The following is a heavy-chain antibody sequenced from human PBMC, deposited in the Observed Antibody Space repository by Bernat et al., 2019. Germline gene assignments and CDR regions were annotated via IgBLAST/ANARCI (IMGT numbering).Heavy chain of an antibody. Sequence: EVQLVESGGGLVQPGGSLRLSCAASGFTFSSYSMNWVRQAPGKGLEGVSYISSSSTIYSADAVKGRFTISRDNAKNSLYLQMNSLRDEDTAVYYCASLWYGDLRDSYYYYGMDVWGQGTTVTVSS. V-gene: IGHV3-48*02. J-gene: IGHJ6*02. D-gene: IGHD4-17*01. CDR1: GFTFSSYS. CDR3: ASLWYGDLRDSYYYYGMDV. CDR2: ISSSSTI.